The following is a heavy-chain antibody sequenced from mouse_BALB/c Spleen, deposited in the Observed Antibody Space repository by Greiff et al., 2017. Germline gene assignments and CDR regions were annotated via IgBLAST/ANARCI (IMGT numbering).Heavy chain of an antibody. CDR3: ATKPSLYYYGSSYDFDY. D-gene: IGHD1-1*01. CDR1: GYSITSDYA. J-gene: IGHJ2*01. V-gene: IGHV3-2*02. Sequence: DVKLQESGPGLVKPSQSLSLTCTVTGYSITSDYAWNWIRQFPGNKLEWMGYISYSGSTSYNPSLKSRISITRDTSKNQFFLQLNSVTTEDTATYYCATKPSLYYYGSSYDFDYWGQGTTLTVSS. CDR2: ISYSGST.